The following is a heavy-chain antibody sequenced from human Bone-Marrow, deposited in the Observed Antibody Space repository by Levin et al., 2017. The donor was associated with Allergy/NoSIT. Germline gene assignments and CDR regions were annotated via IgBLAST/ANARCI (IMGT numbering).Heavy chain of an antibody. CDR2: IDPSDSYT. V-gene: IGHV5-10-1*01. CDR3: ASPPRQVEYGDYRPGSSNAFEL. J-gene: IGHJ3*01. Sequence: PGGSLRLSCKGSGYSFSSYWINWVRQMPGKGLEWMGRIDPSDSYTNYSPSFQGHVTISADKSISTAFLQWSSLKDSDTAIYYCASPPRQVEYGDYRPGSSNAFELWGQGTMVTVS. D-gene: IGHD4-17*01. CDR1: GYSFSSYW.